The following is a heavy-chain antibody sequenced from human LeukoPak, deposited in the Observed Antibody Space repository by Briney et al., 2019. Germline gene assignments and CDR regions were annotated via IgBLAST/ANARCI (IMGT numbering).Heavy chain of an antibody. CDR1: GYTFTSYG. J-gene: IGHJ4*02. CDR3: ARALPWGDSSGYYYDY. V-gene: IGHV1-18*01. CDR2: ISAYNGNT. D-gene: IGHD3-22*01. Sequence: ASVKVSCTASGYTFTSYGISWVRQAPGQGLEWMGWISAYNGNTNYAQKLQGRVTMTTDTSTSTAYMGLRSLRSDDTAVYYCARALPWGDSSGYYYDYWGQGTLVTVSS.